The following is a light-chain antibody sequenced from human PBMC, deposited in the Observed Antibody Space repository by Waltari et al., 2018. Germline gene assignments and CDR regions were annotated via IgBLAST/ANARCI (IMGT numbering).Light chain of an antibody. V-gene: IGKV3-15*01. CDR1: QSVSGN. Sequence: EVXMXPSPATLXVAPGERATLSCRASQSVSGNLAWYQQKPGQAPRLLIYGASTRATGIPARFGGSGSGTEFTLTISSLQSEDFAVYYCQQYNNWPRTFGQGTKVEIK. CDR2: GAS. CDR3: QQYNNWPRT. J-gene: IGKJ1*01.